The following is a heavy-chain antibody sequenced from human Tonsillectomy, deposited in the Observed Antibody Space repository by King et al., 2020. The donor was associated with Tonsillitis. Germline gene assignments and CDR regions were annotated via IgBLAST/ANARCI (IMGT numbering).Heavy chain of an antibody. V-gene: IGHV1-2*02. CDR3: AREGFDTAMITEDFDY. CDR1: GYTFIDYY. Sequence: QLVQSGAEVKKPGASVKVSCKASGYTFIDYYIHWVRQAPGQGLEWMGYINPNSGGTNYAQKFQGRVTMTRDTSIRTVYMELSRLRSDDTAMYYCAREGFDTAMITEDFDYWGQGSLVTVSS. J-gene: IGHJ4*02. CDR2: INPNSGGT. D-gene: IGHD5-18*01.